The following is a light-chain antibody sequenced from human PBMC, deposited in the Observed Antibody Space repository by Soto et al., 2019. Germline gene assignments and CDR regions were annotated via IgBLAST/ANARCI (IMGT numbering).Light chain of an antibody. V-gene: IGKV1-5*03. J-gene: IGKJ2*01. CDR1: QSIGSW. Sequence: DIQMTQSPSTLSASVGDRVTITCRASQSIGSWLAWSQQKPGKAPKLLIYKASSLKSGVPSRFSVSGSGTEFTLTISSLQPDDFATYYCQQYNSYPLTFGQGTKLEIK. CDR2: KAS. CDR3: QQYNSYPLT.